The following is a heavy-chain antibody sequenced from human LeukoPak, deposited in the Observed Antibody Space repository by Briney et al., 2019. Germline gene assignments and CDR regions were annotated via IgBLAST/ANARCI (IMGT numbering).Heavy chain of an antibody. Sequence: GGSLRLSCAASGFTFSPYAMNWVRQAPGKGLEWVSVITGNSGLIYYADSVKGRFTISRDNSKNTLYLHMNSLRAEDTAIYFCAKDESWRPAADWGQGTLVTVSS. CDR2: ITGNSGLI. V-gene: IGHV3-23*01. D-gene: IGHD2-2*01. CDR1: GFTFSPYA. J-gene: IGHJ4*02. CDR3: AKDESWRPAAD.